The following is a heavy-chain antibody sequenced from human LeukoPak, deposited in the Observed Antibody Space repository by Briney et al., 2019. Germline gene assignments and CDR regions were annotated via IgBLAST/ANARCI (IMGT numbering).Heavy chain of an antibody. V-gene: IGHV1-2*02. CDR1: GYTFTGYY. Sequence: GASVKVSCKASGYTFTGYYMHWVRQAPGQGLEWMGWINPNSGGTNYAQKFQGRITMTRDTSISTAYMELSRLRSDDTAVYYCARGAAAGSNWFDPWGQGTLVTVSS. CDR2: INPNSGGT. D-gene: IGHD6-13*01. J-gene: IGHJ5*02. CDR3: ARGAAAGSNWFDP.